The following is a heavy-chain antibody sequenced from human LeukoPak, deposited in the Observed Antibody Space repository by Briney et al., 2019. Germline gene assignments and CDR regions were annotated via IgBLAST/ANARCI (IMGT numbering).Heavy chain of an antibody. Sequence: SVKVSCKASGGTFSSYAISWVRQAPGQGLEWMGGIIPIFGTANYAQKFQGRVTITADESTSTAYMELSSLRSEDTAVYYCASEDIVVVPAAPRVYYYYYYYMDVWGKGTTVTVSS. D-gene: IGHD2-2*01. CDR2: IIPIFGTA. V-gene: IGHV1-69*01. CDR3: ASEDIVVVPAAPRVYYYYYYYMDV. CDR1: GGTFSSYA. J-gene: IGHJ6*03.